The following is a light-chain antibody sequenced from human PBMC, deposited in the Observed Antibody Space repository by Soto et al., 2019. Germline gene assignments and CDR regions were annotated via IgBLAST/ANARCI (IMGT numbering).Light chain of an antibody. CDR3: QQYYSTPPT. Sequence: DIVMTQSPDSLAVSLGERATINCKSSQSVLYSSNNKNYLAGYQQKPGQPPKLLIYCASTRESGVPDRFSGSGSGTDFTLTISSLQAEDVAVYYCQQYYSTPPTVGQGTKVEIK. V-gene: IGKV4-1*01. CDR2: CAS. J-gene: IGKJ1*01. CDR1: QSVLYSSNNKNY.